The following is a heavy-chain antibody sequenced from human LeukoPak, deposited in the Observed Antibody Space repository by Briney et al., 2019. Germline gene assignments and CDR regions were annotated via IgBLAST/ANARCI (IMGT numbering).Heavy chain of an antibody. CDR1: GGSISSSNFY. J-gene: IGHJ5*02. CDR2: IYYSGST. CDR3: ARHIYSSSWYLNWFDP. V-gene: IGHV4-39*01. D-gene: IGHD6-13*01. Sequence: SETLSLTCTVSGGSISSSNFYWGWIRQPPGKGLEWIGSIYYSGSTYYNPSLKSRVSISVDTSKNQFSLKLSSVTAADTAVYYCARHIYSSSWYLNWFDPWGQGTLVTVSS.